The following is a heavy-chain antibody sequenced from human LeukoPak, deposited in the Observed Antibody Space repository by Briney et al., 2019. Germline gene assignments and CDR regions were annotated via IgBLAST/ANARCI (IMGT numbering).Heavy chain of an antibody. J-gene: IGHJ4*02. CDR2: ISYDGSNK. CDR1: GFTFSSYA. Sequence: GRPLRLSCAASGFTFSSYAMHWVRQAPGKGLEWVAVISYDGSNKYYADSVKGRFTISRDNSKNTLYLQMNSLRAEDTAVYYCARGVVPAACFDYWGQGTLVTVSS. CDR3: ARGVVPAACFDY. D-gene: IGHD2-2*01. V-gene: IGHV3-30-3*01.